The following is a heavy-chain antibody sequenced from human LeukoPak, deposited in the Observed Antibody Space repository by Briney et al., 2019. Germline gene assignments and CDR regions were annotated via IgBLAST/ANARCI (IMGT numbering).Heavy chain of an antibody. Sequence: PGGSLRLSCAASGFTFSSYAMSWVRQAPGKGLEWVSAISGSGGSTYYADSVKGRFPISRDNSRNTLYLQMNSLRAEDTAVYYCVSQYSSWVAARPFDYWGQGTLVTVSS. CDR3: VSQYSSWVAARPFDY. CDR2: ISGSGGST. D-gene: IGHD6-6*01. J-gene: IGHJ4*02. V-gene: IGHV3-23*01. CDR1: GFTFSSYA.